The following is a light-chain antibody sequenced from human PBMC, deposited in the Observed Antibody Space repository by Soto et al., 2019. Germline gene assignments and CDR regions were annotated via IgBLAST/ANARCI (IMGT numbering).Light chain of an antibody. CDR1: QRVSNNY. Sequence: EIVLTQSPATLSLSPGARATLSCRASQRVSNNYLAWYQQKPGQAPRLLIYGASNRATGIPASFSGGGSGTDFTLTTSSLEPEDFAVYYCQQYGSSYPWTFGQGTKVEIK. J-gene: IGKJ1*01. CDR2: GAS. V-gene: IGKV3-20*01. CDR3: QQYGSSYPWT.